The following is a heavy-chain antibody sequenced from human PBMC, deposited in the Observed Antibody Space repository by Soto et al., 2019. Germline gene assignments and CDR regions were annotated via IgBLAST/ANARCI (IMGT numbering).Heavy chain of an antibody. CDR1: GGSFSGYY. J-gene: IGHJ5*02. CDR2: INHSGST. Sequence: ETLSLTCAVYGGSFSGYYWSWIRQPPGKGLEWIGEINHSGSTNYNPSLKSRVTISVDTSKNQFSLKLSSVTAADTAVYYCARGLGNPIIVVVTAIRRWFDPWGQGTLVTVSS. D-gene: IGHD2-21*02. V-gene: IGHV4-34*01. CDR3: ARGLGNPIIVVVTAIRRWFDP.